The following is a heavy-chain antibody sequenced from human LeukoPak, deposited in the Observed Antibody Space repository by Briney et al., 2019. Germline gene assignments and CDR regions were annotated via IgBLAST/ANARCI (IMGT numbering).Heavy chain of an antibody. CDR3: ARRPIAVAASNWFDP. CDR2: IYYSGST. J-gene: IGHJ5*02. CDR1: GGSISSSY. Sequence: SETLSLTCIVSGGSISSSYWSWIRQPPGKGLEWIGYIYYSGSTDYNPSLKSRVTISVDTSKNQFSLKLSSVTAADTAVYYCARRPIAVAASNWFDPWGQGTLVTVSS. V-gene: IGHV4-59*01. D-gene: IGHD6-19*01.